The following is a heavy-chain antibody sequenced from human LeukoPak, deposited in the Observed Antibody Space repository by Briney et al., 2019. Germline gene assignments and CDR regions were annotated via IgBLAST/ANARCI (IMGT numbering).Heavy chain of an antibody. V-gene: IGHV3-23*01. D-gene: IGHD1-26*01. CDR3: ARFSGSYHGRAFDY. Sequence: ASLRLSYAASGFTVSSYGMSWVRQAPGKGLELVSAISGSGGSTYYADCVKGRFTISRDNSKNTLYLQMNSLRAEDTAVYYCARFSGSYHGRAFDYWGQGTLVTGSS. J-gene: IGHJ4*02. CDR1: GFTVSSYG. CDR2: ISGSGGST.